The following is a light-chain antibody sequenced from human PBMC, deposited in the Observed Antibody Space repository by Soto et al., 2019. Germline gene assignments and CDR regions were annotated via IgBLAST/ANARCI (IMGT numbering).Light chain of an antibody. CDR1: QSISSW. V-gene: IGKV1-5*03. J-gene: IGKJ1*01. Sequence: DIQMTQSPSTLSASVGDRVTVTCRASQSISSWLAWYQQKPGKAPKLMIYKASSLESGVPSRFSGSGSGTDFTLTISSLQPEDFATYYCLQDYNYPRTFGQGTKVDI. CDR3: LQDYNYPRT. CDR2: KAS.